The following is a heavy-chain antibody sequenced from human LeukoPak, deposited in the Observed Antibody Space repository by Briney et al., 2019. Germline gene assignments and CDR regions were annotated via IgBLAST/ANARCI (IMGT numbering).Heavy chain of an antibody. V-gene: IGHV4-59*01. Sequence: PSETLSLTCTVSGGSINSYYWSWIRQPPGKGLEWIGFIYYSGTTNYNPSLKSRVTISVDTSNNQFSLKLSSVTAADTAVYYCARESPACGGGSCYXXWGQGTLVTV. D-gene: IGHD2-15*01. CDR2: IYYSGTT. CDR3: ARESPACGGGSCYXX. CDR1: GGSINSYY. J-gene: IGHJ4*02.